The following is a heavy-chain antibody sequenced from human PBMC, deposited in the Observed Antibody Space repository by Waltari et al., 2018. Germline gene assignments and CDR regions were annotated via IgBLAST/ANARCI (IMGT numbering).Heavy chain of an antibody. Sequence: QVQLQQWGAGLLKPSETLSLTCAVSGGSFSGYYWSWIRQPQGKGLEWIGEIKHIGSTNHNPSLKSHVTISVDTAKIQFSLKLSAVTAADTAVYYCAVLGRVAARLATIYYYYYMDVWGKGTTVTVSS. CDR1: GGSFSGYY. V-gene: IGHV4-34*01. CDR2: IKHIGST. J-gene: IGHJ6*03. D-gene: IGHD6-6*01. CDR3: AVLGRVAARLATIYYYYYMDV.